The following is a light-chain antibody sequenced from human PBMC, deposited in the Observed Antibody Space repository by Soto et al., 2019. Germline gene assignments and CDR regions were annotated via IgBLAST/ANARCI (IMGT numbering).Light chain of an antibody. CDR3: AVWDDSLNGSVA. CDR1: SSNIGSNF. Sequence: QLVLTQAPSASGTPGQRVTISCSGSSSNIGSNFVYWYQKFPGTAPKVLIYRNDQRPSGVPDRFPGSKSGTSASLAISGLRSEDEADYYCAVWDDSLNGSVAFGGGTKLTVL. J-gene: IGLJ2*01. CDR2: RND. V-gene: IGLV1-47*01.